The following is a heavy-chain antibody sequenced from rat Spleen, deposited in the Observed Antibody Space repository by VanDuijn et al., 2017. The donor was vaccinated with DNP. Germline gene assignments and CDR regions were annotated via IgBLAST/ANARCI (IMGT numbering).Heavy chain of an antibody. CDR3: ARWGGPGYFDY. J-gene: IGHJ2*01. Sequence: QVQLQQSGAELTRPGSSVKISCKASGYTFTNSYMGWIKQTTGQGLEFLGYVNTGSGGTNYNEKFKGKATLTVDKSSSTAFMQLSSLTPDDSAVYYCARWGGPGYFDYWGQGVMVTVSS. D-gene: IGHD1-4*01. CDR1: GYTFTNSY. V-gene: IGHV1-43*01. CDR2: VNTGSGGT.